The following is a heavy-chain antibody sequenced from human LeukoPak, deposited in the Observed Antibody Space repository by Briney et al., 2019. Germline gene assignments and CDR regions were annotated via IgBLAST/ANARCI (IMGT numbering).Heavy chain of an antibody. Sequence: GESLKISCNGSGYSFTSYWIGWVRQMPGKGLEWMGIIYPGDSDTRYSPSFQGQVTISADKSISTAYLQWSSLKASDTAMYYCARPPYDSSGYYLPYFDYWGQGTLVTVSS. CDR1: GYSFTSYW. J-gene: IGHJ4*02. D-gene: IGHD3-22*01. CDR2: IYPGDSDT. CDR3: ARPPYDSSGYYLPYFDY. V-gene: IGHV5-51*01.